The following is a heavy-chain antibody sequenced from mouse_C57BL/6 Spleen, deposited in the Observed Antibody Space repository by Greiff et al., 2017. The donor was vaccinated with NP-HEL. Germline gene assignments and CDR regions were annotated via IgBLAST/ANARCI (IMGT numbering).Heavy chain of an antibody. CDR3: ARRSHLLWGDFDY. CDR2: IYPSDSET. CDR1: GYTFTSYW. V-gene: IGHV1-61*01. J-gene: IGHJ2*01. Sequence: QVQLQQPGAELVRPGSSVKLSCKASGYTFTSYWMDWVKQRPGQGLEWIGNIYPSDSETHYNQKFKDKATLTVDKSSSTAYMQLSSLTSEDSAVYYCARRSHLLWGDFDYWGQGTTLTVSS. D-gene: IGHD2-1*01.